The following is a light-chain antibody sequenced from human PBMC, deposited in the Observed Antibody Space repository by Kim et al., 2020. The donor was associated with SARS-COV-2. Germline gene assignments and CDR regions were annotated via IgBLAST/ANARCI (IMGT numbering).Light chain of an antibody. V-gene: IGKV1-33*01. J-gene: IGKJ2*01. Sequence: DIQMTQSPSSLSASVGDRVTITCQASHDISNFLNWYQHKPGKPPRLLIHDAINLEAGVPSRFSGSGFGTEFTFTISSLQPEDIATYYCQQFDDRVYVFGQGTKLEI. CDR2: DAI. CDR3: QQFDDRVYV. CDR1: HDISNF.